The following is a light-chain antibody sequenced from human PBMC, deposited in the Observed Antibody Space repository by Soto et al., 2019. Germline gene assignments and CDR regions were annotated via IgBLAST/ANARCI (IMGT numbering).Light chain of an antibody. CDR3: LQNNSYPYT. CDR1: QGIRDD. CDR2: DAS. Sequence: DIQMTQSPSSLSASVGDRVTITCRASQGIRDDLSWYQQRPGKAPKLLIYDASSLQSGVPSRFSGSRSGTEFTLTISSLQPEDSAAYYCLQNNSYPYTFGQGTKLEIK. J-gene: IGKJ2*01. V-gene: IGKV1-17*01.